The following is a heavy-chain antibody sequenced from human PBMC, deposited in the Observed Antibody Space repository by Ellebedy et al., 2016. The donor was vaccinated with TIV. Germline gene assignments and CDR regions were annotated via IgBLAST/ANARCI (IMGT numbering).Heavy chain of an antibody. CDR1: GYTFTSYG. CDR3: ARGAAGTWLDY. D-gene: IGHD6-13*01. V-gene: IGHV1-18*01. J-gene: IGHJ4*02. CDR2: ISAYNANT. Sequence: AASVKVSCKASGYTFTSYGISWVRQAPGQGLEWMGWISAYNANTTYAQKLQGRVTMTTDTSTSTAYMELRSLRSDDTAVYYCARGAAGTWLDYWGQGTLVTVSS.